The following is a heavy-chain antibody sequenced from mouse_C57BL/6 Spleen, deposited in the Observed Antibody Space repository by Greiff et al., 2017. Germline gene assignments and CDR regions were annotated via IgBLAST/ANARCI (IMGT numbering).Heavy chain of an antibody. V-gene: IGHV5-16*01. CDR2: INYDGSST. J-gene: IGHJ4*01. Sequence: DVKLVESEGGLVQPGSSMKLSCTASGFTFSDYYMAWVRQVPEKGLEWVANINYDGSSTYYLDSLKSRFIISRDNAKNILYLQMSSLKSEDTATYYCAREGDYAMDYWGQGTSVTVSS. CDR3: AREGDYAMDY. CDR1: GFTFSDYY.